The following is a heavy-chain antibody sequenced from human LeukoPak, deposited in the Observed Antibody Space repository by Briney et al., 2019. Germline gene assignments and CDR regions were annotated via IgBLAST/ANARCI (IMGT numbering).Heavy chain of an antibody. V-gene: IGHV1-2*04. J-gene: IGHJ6*02. CDR3: ARGIAAANYYYYGMDV. CDR1: GYTFTGYY. CDR2: INPNSGGT. D-gene: IGHD6-13*01. Sequence: GASVKVSCKASGYTFTGYYMHWVRQAPGQGLEWMGWINPNSGGTNYAQKFQGWVTMTRDTSISTAYMELSRLRSDDTAVYYCARGIAAANYYYYGMDVWGQGTTVTVSS.